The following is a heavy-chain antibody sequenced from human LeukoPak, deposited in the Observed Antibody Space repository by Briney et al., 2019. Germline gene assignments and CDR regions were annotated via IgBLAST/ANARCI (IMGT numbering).Heavy chain of an antibody. Sequence: SETLSLTCTVSGGSISSGDYYWSWIRQPPGKGLEWIGYIYYSGSTYYNPSLQSPLTISVGTSMNQFSLKLTSVTAADTAVYYGAREIVVVVAATRDLNWFDPWGQGTLVTVSS. V-gene: IGHV4-30-4*02. CDR1: GGSISSGDYY. CDR3: AREIVVVVAATRDLNWFDP. J-gene: IGHJ5*02. D-gene: IGHD2-15*01. CDR2: IYYSGST.